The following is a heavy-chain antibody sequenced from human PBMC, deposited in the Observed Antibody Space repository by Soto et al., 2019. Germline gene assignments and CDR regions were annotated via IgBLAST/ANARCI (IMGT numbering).Heavy chain of an antibody. Sequence: SETLSLTYTVSGGSISSSSYYWGWIRQPPGKGLEWIGSIYYSGSTYYNPSLKSRVTISVDTSKNQFSLKLSSVTAADTAVYYCARCILSSYYDFWSGYFFDYWGQGTLVTVSS. V-gene: IGHV4-39*01. CDR2: IYYSGST. D-gene: IGHD3-3*01. CDR1: GGSISSSSYY. CDR3: ARCILSSYYDFWSGYFFDY. J-gene: IGHJ4*02.